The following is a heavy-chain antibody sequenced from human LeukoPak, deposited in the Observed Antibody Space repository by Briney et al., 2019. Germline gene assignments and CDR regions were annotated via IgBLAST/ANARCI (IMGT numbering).Heavy chain of an antibody. Sequence: PGGSLRLSCAASGSTFSSYGMSWVRQAPGMGLEWVSGISGSGGSTFYADSVKGRFTISRDNSKNTLYLQMNSLRAEDTALYYCAKDLWYYASGVPYWGQGTLVTV. CDR1: GSTFSSYG. D-gene: IGHD3-10*01. CDR3: AKDLWYYASGVPY. CDR2: ISGSGGST. J-gene: IGHJ4*02. V-gene: IGHV3-23*01.